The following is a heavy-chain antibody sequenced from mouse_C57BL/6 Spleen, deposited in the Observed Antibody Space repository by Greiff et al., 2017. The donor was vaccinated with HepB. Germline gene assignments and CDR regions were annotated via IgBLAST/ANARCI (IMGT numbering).Heavy chain of an antibody. Sequence: VQLKESGPELVKPGASVKISCKASGYSFTDYNMNWVKQSNGKSLEWIGVINPNYGTTSYNQKFKGKATLTVDQSSSTAYMQLNSLTSEDSAVYYCARKDYYGSSYGYFDVWGTGTTVTVSS. CDR3: ARKDYYGSSYGYFDV. J-gene: IGHJ1*03. CDR1: GYSFTDYN. CDR2: INPNYGTT. V-gene: IGHV1-39*01. D-gene: IGHD1-1*01.